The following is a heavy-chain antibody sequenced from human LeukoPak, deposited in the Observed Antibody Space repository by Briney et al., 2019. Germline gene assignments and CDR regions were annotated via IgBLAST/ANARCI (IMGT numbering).Heavy chain of an antibody. CDR2: TYYRSKWYN. Sequence: SPTLSLTCAISGDSVSSNSAAWNWIRQSPSRGLEWLGRTYYRSKWYNDYAVSVKSLITINPDTSKNQFSLQLNSMTPEDTAVYYCAREHYYDSSGYPLFDYWGQGTLVTVSS. D-gene: IGHD3-22*01. V-gene: IGHV6-1*01. CDR3: AREHYYDSSGYPLFDY. J-gene: IGHJ4*02. CDR1: GDSVSSNSAA.